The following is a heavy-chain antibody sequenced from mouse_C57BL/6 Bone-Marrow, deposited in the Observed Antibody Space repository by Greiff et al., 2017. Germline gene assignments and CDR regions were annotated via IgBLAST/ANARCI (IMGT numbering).Heavy chain of an antibody. CDR1: GYSITSGYY. V-gene: IGHV3-6*01. J-gene: IGHJ3*01. Sequence: ESGPGLVKPSQSLSLTCSVTGYSITSGYYWNWIRQFPGNKLEWMGYISYDGSNNYNPSLKNRISITRGTSKNQFFLKLNSVTTEDTATYYCASGWFAYWGQGTLVTVSA. CDR2: ISYDGSN. CDR3: ASGWFAY.